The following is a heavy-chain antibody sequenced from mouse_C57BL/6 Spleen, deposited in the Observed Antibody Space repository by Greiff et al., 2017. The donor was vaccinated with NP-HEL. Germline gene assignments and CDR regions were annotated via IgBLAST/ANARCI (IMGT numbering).Heavy chain of an antibody. V-gene: IGHV2-2*01. CDR2: IWSGGSR. CDR3: SRTCSSYWDCDV. D-gene: IGHD1-1*01. CDR1: GFSLTSYG. Sequence: QVQLKQSGPGLVQPSQSLSIPCTVSGFSLTSYGVHWVRQSPGKGLEWLGVIWSGGSRDYNAAFISRLSISKDNYKSQVFFKMNSLQADDTAIYYCSRTCSSYWDCDVLGTWTTVTVAS. J-gene: IGHJ1*03.